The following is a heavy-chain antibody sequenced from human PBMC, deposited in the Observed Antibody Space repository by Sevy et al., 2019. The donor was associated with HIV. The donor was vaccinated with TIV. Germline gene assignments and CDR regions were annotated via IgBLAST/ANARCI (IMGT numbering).Heavy chain of an antibody. CDR1: GFTFSSYS. Sequence: GGSLRLSCAASGFTFSSYSMNWVRQAPGKGLEWVSYISSSSSSISYIDSVKGRFTVSRDNAKNSLFLQMNSLRDEDTAVYYCARDWDGPPWYWGQGTLVTVSS. CDR2: ISSSSSSI. D-gene: IGHD1-26*01. V-gene: IGHV3-48*02. J-gene: IGHJ4*02. CDR3: ARDWDGPPWY.